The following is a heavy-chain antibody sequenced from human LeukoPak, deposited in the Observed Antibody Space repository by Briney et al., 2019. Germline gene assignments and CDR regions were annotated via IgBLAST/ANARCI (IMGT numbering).Heavy chain of an antibody. CDR3: ARWPIAAAPPVYYFDY. V-gene: IGHV3-21*01. D-gene: IGHD6-13*01. CDR1: GFTFSSYN. J-gene: IGHJ4*02. Sequence: PGGSLRLSCAASGFTFSSYNMNWVRQAPGKGLEWVSSISSSTSHIYYADSVTGRFTISRDNAKNSLYLQMNSLRAEDTAVYYCARWPIAAAPPVYYFDYWGPGTLVTVSS. CDR2: ISSSTSHI.